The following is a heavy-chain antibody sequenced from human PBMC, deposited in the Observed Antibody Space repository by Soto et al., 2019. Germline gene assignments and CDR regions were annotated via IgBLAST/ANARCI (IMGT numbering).Heavy chain of an antibody. CDR2: IYPGDSDT. Sequence: GESLKISCKGSGYSFTSYWIGWVRQMPGKGLEWMGIIYPGDSDTRYSPSFQGQVTISADKSISTAYLQWSSLKASDTAIYYCACPGSRALYGMDVWGQGTTVTVSS. V-gene: IGHV5-51*01. CDR1: GYSFTSYW. CDR3: ACPGSRALYGMDV. D-gene: IGHD3-10*01. J-gene: IGHJ6*02.